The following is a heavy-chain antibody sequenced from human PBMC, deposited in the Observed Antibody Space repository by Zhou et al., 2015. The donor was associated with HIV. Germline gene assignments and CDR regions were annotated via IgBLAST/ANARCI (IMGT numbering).Heavy chain of an antibody. CDR1: GFVFEKYA. V-gene: IGHV3-9*01. J-gene: IGHJ6*02. D-gene: IGHD1-26*01. CDR2: FSLDLGTI. CDR3: ARGYLVGATGYFYYYGMDV. Sequence: EVQLVQSGGGLAQPGRSLTLSCAASGFVFEKYAMHWVRQVPGKGLEWVAGFSLDLGTIDYADSVRGRFTISRDNAKNMLYLQMSNLRAEDTGVYYCARGYLVGATGYFYYYGMDVWGPGSTVTVSS.